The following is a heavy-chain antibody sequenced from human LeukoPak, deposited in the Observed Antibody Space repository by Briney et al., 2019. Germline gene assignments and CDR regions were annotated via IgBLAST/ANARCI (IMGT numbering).Heavy chain of an antibody. CDR1: GFTFSNYG. D-gene: IGHD3-3*01. Sequence: PGGSLRLSCAASGFTFSNYGMTWVRQAPGKGLEWVSTINGSDDRTYFADSVKGRFTISRDYSKNTVYLQLNSLGAEDTAMYYCAKGPPLCSGYHPDYWGQGTLVTVSS. J-gene: IGHJ4*02. CDR3: AKGPPLCSGYHPDY. V-gene: IGHV3-23*01. CDR2: INGSDDRT.